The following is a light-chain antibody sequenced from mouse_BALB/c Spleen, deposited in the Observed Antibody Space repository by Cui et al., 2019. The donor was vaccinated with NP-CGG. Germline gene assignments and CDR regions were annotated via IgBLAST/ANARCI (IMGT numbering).Light chain of an antibody. J-gene: IGLJ1*01. CDR1: TGAVTTSNY. CDR2: GTN. CDR3: ALWYSNHWV. Sequence: QAVVTQESALTTSPGEPVTLTCRSSTGAVTTSNYANWVQEKPDRLFTGLMGGTNNRAPGVPARFSGSLIEDKAALTITGAQTEDEAIYFCALWYSNHWVFGGGTKLTVL. V-gene: IGLV1*01.